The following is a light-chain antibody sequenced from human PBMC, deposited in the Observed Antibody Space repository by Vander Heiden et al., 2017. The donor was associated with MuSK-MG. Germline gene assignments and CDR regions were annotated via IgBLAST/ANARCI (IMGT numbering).Light chain of an antibody. Sequence: DIQMTQSPSSLSASVGDRVPITCQASQDITNYLNWYQQKPGKAPKLLIYDASNLETGVPSRFSGSGSGTDFTFTISSLQPEDIATYYCQQDDNLPPTFGQGTRLEIK. V-gene: IGKV1-33*01. CDR3: QQDDNLPPT. J-gene: IGKJ5*01. CDR2: DAS. CDR1: QDITNY.